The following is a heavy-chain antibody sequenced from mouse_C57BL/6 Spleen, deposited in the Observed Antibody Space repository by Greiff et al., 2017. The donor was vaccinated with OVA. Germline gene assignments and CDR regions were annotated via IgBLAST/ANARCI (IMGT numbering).Heavy chain of an antibody. CDR1: GFTFSSYT. CDR3: ARHVDY. Sequence: DVKLVESGGGLVKPGGSLKLSCAASGFTFSSYTMSWVRQTPEKRLEWVATISGGGGNTYYPDSVKGRFTISRDNAKNTLYLQMSSLRSEYTALYYCARHVDYWGQGTTLTVSS. J-gene: IGHJ2*01. V-gene: IGHV5-9*01. CDR2: ISGGGGNT.